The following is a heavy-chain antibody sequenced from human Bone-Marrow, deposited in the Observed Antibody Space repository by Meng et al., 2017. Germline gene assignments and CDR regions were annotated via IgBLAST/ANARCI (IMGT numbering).Heavy chain of an antibody. D-gene: IGHD6-13*01. CDR1: GGSISSSNW. CDR2: IYHSGST. V-gene: IGHV4-4*02. J-gene: IGHJ4*02. Sequence: QGQVQEAGPGLVKPSGTLSLTCAVSGGSISSSNWWSWVRQPPGKGLGWIGEIYHSGSTNYNPSLKSRVTISVDKSKNQFSLKLSSVTAADTAVYYCARGSSSSWPNFDYWGQGTLVTVSS. CDR3: ARGSSSSWPNFDY.